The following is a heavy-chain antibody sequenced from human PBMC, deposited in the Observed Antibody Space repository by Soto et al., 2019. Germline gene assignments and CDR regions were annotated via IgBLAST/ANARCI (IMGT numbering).Heavy chain of an antibody. CDR3: ASGITGTKRDDAFDI. J-gene: IGHJ3*02. Sequence: GASVKVSCKASGYTFTSYGISWVRQAPGQGLEWMGWISAYNGNTNYAQKLQGRVTMTTDTSTSTAYMELRSLRSDDTAAYYCASGITGTKRDDAFDIWGQGTMVTVSS. V-gene: IGHV1-18*04. CDR2: ISAYNGNT. D-gene: IGHD1-7*01. CDR1: GYTFTSYG.